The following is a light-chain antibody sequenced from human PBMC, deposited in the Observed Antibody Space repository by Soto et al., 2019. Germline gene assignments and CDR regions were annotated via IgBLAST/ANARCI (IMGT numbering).Light chain of an antibody. CDR2: EVS. Sequence: QSALTQPASVSGSPGQPITISCTGTSSDVGANNYVSWYQHHPGKAPKLLIYEVSNRPSGVSSRFSGSSSVTTASLTISGLQADDEADYYCCLYVGATTYVFGTGTKLTVL. CDR3: CLYVGATTYV. J-gene: IGLJ1*01. CDR1: SSDVGANNY. V-gene: IGLV2-14*01.